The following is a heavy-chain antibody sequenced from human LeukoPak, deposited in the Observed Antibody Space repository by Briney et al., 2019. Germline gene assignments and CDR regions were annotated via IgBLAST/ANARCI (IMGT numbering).Heavy chain of an antibody. J-gene: IGHJ6*02. CDR2: ISYDGSNK. CDR3: AREYSKGRVSYYYYGMDV. CDR1: GFTFSSYA. V-gene: IGHV3-30-3*01. Sequence: GGSLRLSCAASGFTFSSYAMHWVRQAPGKGLEWVAVISYDGSNKYYADSVKGRFTISRDNSKNTLYLQMNSLRAEDTAVYYCAREYSKGRVSYYYYGMDVWGQGTTVTVSS. D-gene: IGHD4-11*01.